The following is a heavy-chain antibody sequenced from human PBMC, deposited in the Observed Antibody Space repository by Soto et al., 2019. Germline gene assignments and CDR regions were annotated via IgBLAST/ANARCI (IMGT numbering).Heavy chain of an antibody. Sequence: ASVKVSCKASGYTCTTYGISCVLQSPGQGLEWMGWISGYGGDTNYAQKLQGRVTVTTDTSTSTAYMELRSLRSDDTAVYYCARVPSSWYYYYGMDVWGQGATVTVSS. J-gene: IGHJ6*02. CDR1: GYTCTTYG. CDR2: ISGYGGDT. CDR3: ARVPSSWYYYYGMDV. D-gene: IGHD6-13*01. V-gene: IGHV1-18*04.